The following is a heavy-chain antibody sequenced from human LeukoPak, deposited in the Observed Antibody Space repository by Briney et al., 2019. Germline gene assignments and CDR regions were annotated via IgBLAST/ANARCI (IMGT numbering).Heavy chain of an antibody. Sequence: GESLKISCKNSGYIFTNYWIGWVRQMPGKGLEWMGIIYPGDSDTRYSPSFQGQVTISADKSISTAYLQWSSLKASDTAMYYCARQNLAAADYWGQGTLVTVSS. V-gene: IGHV5-51*01. J-gene: IGHJ4*02. D-gene: IGHD6-13*01. CDR2: IYPGDSDT. CDR3: ARQNLAAADY. CDR1: GYIFTNYW.